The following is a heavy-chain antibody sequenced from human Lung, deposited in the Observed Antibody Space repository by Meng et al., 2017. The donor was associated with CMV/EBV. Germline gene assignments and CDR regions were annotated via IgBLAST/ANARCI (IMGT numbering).Heavy chain of an antibody. CDR3: AKAHEILGSCSLTSCYWGVDY. V-gene: IGHV3-30-3*01. J-gene: IGHJ4*02. Sequence: SLKISCAASGFTFSSFAMHWVRQAPGKGLEWVAVMSYDGGNKYYADSVMGRFTISRDNSKSALYLQMNSLRVEDTAVYYCAKAHEILGSCSLTSCYWGVDYWGQGXLVTVSS. CDR2: MSYDGGNK. D-gene: IGHD2-2*01. CDR1: GFTFSSFA.